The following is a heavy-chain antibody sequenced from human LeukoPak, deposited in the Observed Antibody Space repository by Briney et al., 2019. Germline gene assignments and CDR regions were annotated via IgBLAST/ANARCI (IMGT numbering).Heavy chain of an antibody. CDR3: ATGGYSYGQKRRAFDY. V-gene: IGHV1-24*01. D-gene: IGHD5-18*01. CDR2: FDPEDGET. CDR1: GYTLTELS. Sequence: ASVKVSCKASGYTLTELSMHWVRQAPGKGLEWMGGFDPEDGETIYAQKFQGRVTMTEDTSTDTAYMELSSLRSEDTAVYYCATGGYSYGQKRRAFDYWGQGTLVTVSS. J-gene: IGHJ4*02.